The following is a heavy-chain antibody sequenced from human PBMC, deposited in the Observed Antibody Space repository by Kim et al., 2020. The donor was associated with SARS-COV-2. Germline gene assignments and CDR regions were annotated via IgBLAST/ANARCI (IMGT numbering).Heavy chain of an antibody. CDR1: GYTFTSYY. CDR3: AREPCSGGSCLPAIPTGWFDP. D-gene: IGHD2-15*01. Sequence: ASVKVSCKASGYTFTSYYMHWVRQAPGQGLEWMGIINPSGGSTSYAQKFQGRVTMTRDTSTSTVYMELSSLRSEDTAGYYCAREPCSGGSCLPAIPTGWFDPWGQGTLVTVSS. V-gene: IGHV1-46*01. CDR2: INPSGGST. J-gene: IGHJ5*02.